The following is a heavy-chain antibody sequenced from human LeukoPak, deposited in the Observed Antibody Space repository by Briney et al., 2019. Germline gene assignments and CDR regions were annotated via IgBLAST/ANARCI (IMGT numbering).Heavy chain of an antibody. CDR2: LSFDASGR. D-gene: IGHD3-16*02. CDR1: ELNFKTHA. Sequence: PGTSLRLSCVVSELNFKTHAMLWVRQAPGKGLEWVAGLSFDASGRNYADSVKGRFTISRDNSKNTLYLQMHSLSPEDTAVYFCARDLQEISSFYFDYWGQGSLVTVSS. V-gene: IGHV3-30*04. J-gene: IGHJ4*02. CDR3: ARDLQEISSFYFDY.